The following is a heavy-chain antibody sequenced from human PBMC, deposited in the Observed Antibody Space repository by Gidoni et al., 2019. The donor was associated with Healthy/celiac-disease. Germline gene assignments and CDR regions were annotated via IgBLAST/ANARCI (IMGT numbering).Heavy chain of an antibody. CDR1: GGTFSSYA. CDR3: ARLGSCSGGSCYSDIVY. CDR2: IIPILGIA. J-gene: IGHJ4*02. Sequence: VQLVQSGAEVKKPGSSVTFSGKAPGGTFSSYAIRWLRQAHGQGLEWMGRIIPILGIANYAQKFHGRVTITADKSTSTAYMELSSLRSEDTAVYYCARLGSCSGGSCYSDIVYWGQGTLVTVSS. D-gene: IGHD2-15*01. V-gene: IGHV1-69*04.